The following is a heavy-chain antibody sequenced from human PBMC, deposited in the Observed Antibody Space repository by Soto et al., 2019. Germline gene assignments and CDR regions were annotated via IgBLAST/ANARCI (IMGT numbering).Heavy chain of an antibody. CDR2: IYYDGRT. CDR3: FRGTIGRGTDY. CDR1: GGSVSSRSYY. Sequence: QLQESGPGLVKPSETLSLTCALSGGSVSSRSYYWGWIRQPPGKGLEWIGSIYYDGRTYYNPSIESRVTVSGEPSKNLFSLKLTSVIAADTAVYYCFRGTIGRGTDYWGQGTLVTVSS. V-gene: IGHV4-39*01. D-gene: IGHD3-10*01. J-gene: IGHJ4*02.